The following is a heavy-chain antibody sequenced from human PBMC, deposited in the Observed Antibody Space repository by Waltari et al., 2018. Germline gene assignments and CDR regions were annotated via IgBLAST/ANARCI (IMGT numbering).Heavy chain of an antibody. V-gene: IGHV4-61*02. Sequence: QVQLQESGPGLVKPSQTLSLTCTVSGGSISSGSYYWSWIRQPAGKGLEWIGRIYTSGSTNYTPSLKSRVTISVDTSKNQFSLKLSSVTAADTAVYYCARVGSEQQLVDWGQGTLVTVSS. CDR1: GGSISSGSYY. D-gene: IGHD6-13*01. J-gene: IGHJ4*02. CDR3: ARVGSEQQLVD. CDR2: IYTSGST.